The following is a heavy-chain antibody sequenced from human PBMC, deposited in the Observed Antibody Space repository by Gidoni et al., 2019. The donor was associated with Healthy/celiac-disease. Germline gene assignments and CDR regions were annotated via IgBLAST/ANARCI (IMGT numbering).Heavy chain of an antibody. CDR2: ISGSGVST. J-gene: IGHJ4*02. V-gene: IGHV3-23*01. CDR3: ATLTYGSGSDYPDY. D-gene: IGHD3-10*01. CDR1: VFTFSSYA. Sequence: EVQLLESGGGLVQPGGSLRLSCAASVFTFSSYAMSLVRQAPGKGLEWFSAISGSGVSTYYADSVKGRFTISRDNSKNTLYLQMNSLRAEDTAVYYCATLTYGSGSDYPDYWGQGTLVTVSS.